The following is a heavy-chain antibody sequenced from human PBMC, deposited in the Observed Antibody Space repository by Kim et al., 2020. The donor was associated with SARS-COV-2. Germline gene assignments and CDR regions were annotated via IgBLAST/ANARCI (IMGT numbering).Heavy chain of an antibody. CDR3: ARHEHSSSSSYYYYYYGMDV. CDR1: GYSFTSYW. J-gene: IGHJ6*02. D-gene: IGHD6-6*01. CDR2: IYPGDSDT. Sequence: GESLKISCKGSGYSFTSYWIGWVRQMPGKGLEWMGIIYPGDSDTRYSPSFQGQVTISADKSISTAYLQWSSLKASDTAMYYCARHEHSSSSSYYYYYYGMDVWGQGTTVTVSS. V-gene: IGHV5-51*01.